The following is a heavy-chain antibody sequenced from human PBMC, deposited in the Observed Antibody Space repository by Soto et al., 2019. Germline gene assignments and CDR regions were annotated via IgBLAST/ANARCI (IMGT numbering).Heavy chain of an antibody. D-gene: IGHD2-2*01. CDR2: ISSRSSLI. CDR1: GFTFSTYP. CDR3: VRDNLDCRGTSCYDY. J-gene: IGHJ4*02. V-gene: IGHV3-48*01. Sequence: GGSLRLSCAASGFTFSTYPMNWVRQAPGKGLEWITYISSRSSLIYYADSVKGRFTISRDNGKNSLYLQMNSLRAEDTAVYYCVRDNLDCRGTSCYDYWGQGTLVTVSS.